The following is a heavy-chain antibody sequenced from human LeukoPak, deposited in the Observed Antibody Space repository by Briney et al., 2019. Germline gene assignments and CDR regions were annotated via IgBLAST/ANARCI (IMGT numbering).Heavy chain of an antibody. J-gene: IGHJ5*02. CDR2: IYTSGST. V-gene: IGHV4-61*02. D-gene: IGHD3-16*02. CDR1: GGSISSGSYY. Sequence: PSQTLSLTCTVSGGSISSGSYYWRWIRQPAGKGLEWIGRIYTSGSTNYNPSLQSRVTISVDTSKNQFSLKLSSVTAADTAVYCCARERLSNWFDPWGQGTLVTVSS. CDR3: ARERLSNWFDP.